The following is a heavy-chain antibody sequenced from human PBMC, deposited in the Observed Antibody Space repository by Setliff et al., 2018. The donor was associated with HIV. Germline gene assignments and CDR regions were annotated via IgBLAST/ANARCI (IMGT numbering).Heavy chain of an antibody. J-gene: IGHJ4*02. D-gene: IGHD3-10*01. CDR3: ASTRIRLIRGAVISNLRTPYFDY. CDR1: GASISSYY. Sequence: LSLTCTVSGASISSYYWNWFRQPAGKGLESLGRIYTSGNMIYNPSLKSRVTMSADTSRNQLSLKLSSVTAADTAVYYCASTRIRLIRGAVISNLRTPYFDYWGPGSLVTVSS. CDR2: IYTSGNM. V-gene: IGHV4-4*07.